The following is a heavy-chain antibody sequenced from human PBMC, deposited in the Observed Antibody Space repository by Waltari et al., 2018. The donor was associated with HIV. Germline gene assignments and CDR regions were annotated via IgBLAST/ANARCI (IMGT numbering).Heavy chain of an antibody. CDR2: IIPILGIA. Sequence: VQLVQSGAEVKKPGSSVKVSCTASGGTFSSYTITWVRQAPGQGLEWMGRIIPILGIANYAQKFQGRVTITADKSTSTAYMELSSLRSEDTAVYFCARGYDRGAFDIWGQGTMVTVSS. J-gene: IGHJ3*02. D-gene: IGHD3-10*02. CDR3: ARGYDRGAFDI. V-gene: IGHV1-69*02. CDR1: GGTFSSYT.